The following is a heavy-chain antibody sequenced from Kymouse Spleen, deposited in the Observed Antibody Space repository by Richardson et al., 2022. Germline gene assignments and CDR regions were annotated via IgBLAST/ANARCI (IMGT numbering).Heavy chain of an antibody. J-gene: IGHJ6*02. CDR1: GDSVSSNSAA. CDR2: TYYRSKWYN. Sequence: QVQLQQSGPGLVKPSQTLSLTCAISGDSVSSNSAAWNWIRQSPSRGLEWLGRTYYRSKWYNDYAVSVKSRITINPDTSKNQFSLQLNSVTPEDTAVYYCARGYSSGWYVKYYYYYYGMDVWGQGTTVTVSS. V-gene: IGHV6-1*01. D-gene: IGHD6-19*01. CDR3: ARGYSSGWYVKYYYYYYGMDV.